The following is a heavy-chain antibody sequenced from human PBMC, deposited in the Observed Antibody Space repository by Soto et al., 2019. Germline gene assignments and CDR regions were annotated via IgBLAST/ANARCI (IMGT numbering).Heavy chain of an antibody. J-gene: IGHJ4*02. CDR1: GFTFSSYS. D-gene: IGHD3-22*01. CDR3: ARDTYYYDSSGYSSLDY. Sequence: GSLRLSCAASGFTFSSYSMNWVRQAPGKGLEWVSSISSSSSYIYYADSVKGRFTISRDNAKNSLYLQMNSLRAEDTAVYYCARDTYYYDSSGYSSLDYWGQGTLVTVSS. CDR2: ISSSSSYI. V-gene: IGHV3-21*01.